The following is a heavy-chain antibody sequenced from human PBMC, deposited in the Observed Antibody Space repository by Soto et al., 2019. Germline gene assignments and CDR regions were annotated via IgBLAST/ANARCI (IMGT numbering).Heavy chain of an antibody. Sequence: EVQLVESGGGLVKPGGSLRLSCAASGFTFSNAWMNWVRQAPGKGLEWVSRVKSKTDGGTTDYAAHVKVRFTISRGDSNKTLFLQLNNLKIEDTAVYYYSTNLSYYDTSGYNFDYWGQGAPVTVSS. CDR1: GFTFSNAW. V-gene: IGHV3-15*07. J-gene: IGHJ4*02. CDR2: VKSKTDGGTT. D-gene: IGHD3-22*01. CDR3: STNLSYYDTSGYNFDY.